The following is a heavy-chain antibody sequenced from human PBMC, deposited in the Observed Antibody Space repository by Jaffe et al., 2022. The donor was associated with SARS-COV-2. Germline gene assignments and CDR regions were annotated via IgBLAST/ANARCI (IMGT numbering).Heavy chain of an antibody. CDR3: ARGRTVGGPRGYFDY. CDR1: GGSVSRYY. CDR2: FSYNGDT. D-gene: IGHD1-26*01. V-gene: IGHV4-59*02. J-gene: IGHJ4*02. Sequence: QVHLQESGPRLVKPSETLSLTCIVSGGSVSRYYWSWIRQPPGKRLEWIGYFSYNGDTNYNPSLKSRVTMSVDVSKNQFSLTLNSVSAADTAVYSCARGRTVGGPRGYFDYWGQGTLVTVSS.